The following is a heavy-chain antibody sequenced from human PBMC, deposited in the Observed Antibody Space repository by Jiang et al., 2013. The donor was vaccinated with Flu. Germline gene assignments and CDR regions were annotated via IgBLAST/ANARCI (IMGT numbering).Heavy chain of an antibody. D-gene: IGHD2-15*01. V-gene: IGHV6-1*01. CDR2: TYYRSKWYT. Sequence: QTLSLTCAISGDSVSSNSATWSWIRQSPSRGLEWRGRTYYRSKWYTDYAVSVKSRITINPDTSKNQFSLQLNSVTPEDTAVYYCARGPTYWNWYFDLWGRGTLVTVSS. CDR3: ARGPTYWNWYFDL. CDR1: GDSVSSNSAT. J-gene: IGHJ2*01.